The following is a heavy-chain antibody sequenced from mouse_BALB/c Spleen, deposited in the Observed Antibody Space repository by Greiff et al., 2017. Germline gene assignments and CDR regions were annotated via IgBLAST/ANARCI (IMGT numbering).Heavy chain of an antibody. CDR2: IDPANGNT. D-gene: IGHD1-1*01. CDR3: ARRITTVVDYYFDY. CDR1: GFNIKDTY. J-gene: IGHJ2*01. V-gene: IGHV14-3*02. Sequence: EVQLQQSGAELVKPGASVKLSCTASGFNIKDTYMHWVKQRPEQGLEWIGRIDPANGNTKYDPKFQGKATITADTSSNTAYLPLSSLTSEDTAVYYCARRITTVVDYYFDYWGQGTTLTVSS.